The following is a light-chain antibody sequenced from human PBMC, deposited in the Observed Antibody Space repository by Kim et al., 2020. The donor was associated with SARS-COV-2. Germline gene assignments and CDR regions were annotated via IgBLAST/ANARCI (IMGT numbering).Light chain of an antibody. Sequence: SSPGERATLSGRASQSVKYNYLAWYQQKPGQAPRLIIYGASNRATGISDRFGGSGSGTDFTLTITRVEPEDFAVYFCQQYGDSLATFGQETKLEI. J-gene: IGKJ2*01. CDR1: QSVKYNY. CDR2: GAS. CDR3: QQYGDSLAT. V-gene: IGKV3-20*01.